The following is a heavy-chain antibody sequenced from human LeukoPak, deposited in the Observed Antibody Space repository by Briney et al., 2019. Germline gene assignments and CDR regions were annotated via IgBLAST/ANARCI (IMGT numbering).Heavy chain of an antibody. Sequence: GGSLRLSCAASGFTFDEYAIHWVRQAPGKGLEWVSFISGDGVRTFYTDSVKGRFTISRDNSKNSLYLQMNSLRTEDTALYYCAKDLTAVYDAFNIWGQGTLVTVSS. CDR3: AKDLTAVYDAFNI. CDR2: ISGDGVRT. J-gene: IGHJ3*02. V-gene: IGHV3-43*02. D-gene: IGHD5-18*01. CDR1: GFTFDEYA.